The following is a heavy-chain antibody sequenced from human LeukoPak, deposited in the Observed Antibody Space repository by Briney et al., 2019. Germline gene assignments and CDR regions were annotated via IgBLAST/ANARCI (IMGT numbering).Heavy chain of an antibody. V-gene: IGHV3-30-3*01. CDR3: ARDRPITIFGVVSPRPSYYFDY. D-gene: IGHD3-3*01. CDR1: GFTFSSYA. CDR2: ISYDGSNK. J-gene: IGHJ4*02. Sequence: PGGSLRLSCAASGFTFSSYAMHWVRQAPGKGLEWVAVISYDGSNKYYADSVKGRFTISRDNSKNTLYLQMNSLRAEDTAVYYCARDRPITIFGVVSPRPSYYFDYWGQGTLVTVSS.